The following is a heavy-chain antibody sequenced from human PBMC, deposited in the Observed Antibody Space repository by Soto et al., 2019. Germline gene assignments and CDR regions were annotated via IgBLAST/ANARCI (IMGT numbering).Heavy chain of an antibody. V-gene: IGHV1-69*06. Sequence: QVQLVQSGAEVKKPGSSVKVSCKASGGTFSSYAISWVRQAPGQGLEWMGGIIPIFGTANYAQKFQGRVTITADKSTSTAYMELSSLRSEDTAVYYCARGSGGVVVITRGDYFDYWGQGTLVTVSS. J-gene: IGHJ4*02. CDR2: IIPIFGTA. D-gene: IGHD3-22*01. CDR1: GGTFSSYA. CDR3: ARGSGGVVVITRGDYFDY.